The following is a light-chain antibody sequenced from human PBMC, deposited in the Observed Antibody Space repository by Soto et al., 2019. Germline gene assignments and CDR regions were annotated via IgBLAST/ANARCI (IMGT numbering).Light chain of an antibody. Sequence: EIVMTQSPLSLPVTPGEPASISCRSSQSLLHSDGNNYMGWYLQKPGHSPQVLIYLGSNLASGVRDMFSGSGSGTDFTLKISRVEAEDVGVYYCMLALQTHTFGGGTKVEIK. J-gene: IGKJ4*01. V-gene: IGKV2-28*01. CDR2: LGS. CDR3: MLALQTHT. CDR1: QSLLHSDGNNY.